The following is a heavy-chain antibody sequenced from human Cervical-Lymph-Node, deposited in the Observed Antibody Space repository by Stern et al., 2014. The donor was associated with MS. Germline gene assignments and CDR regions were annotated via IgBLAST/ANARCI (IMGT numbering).Heavy chain of an antibody. J-gene: IGHJ4*02. CDR2: IIPSIGVT. Sequence: VQLVESGAEVKKPGASVKVSCRSSGYSFTDYYFHWVRQAPGQGLDWMGCIIPSIGVTHYAQQFQGRVTMTRGSSMNTAYMEMSRLRSDDTAVYYCQAFPAYWGQGTLITVSS. V-gene: IGHV1-2*02. CDR1: GYSFTDYY. CDR3: QAFPAY.